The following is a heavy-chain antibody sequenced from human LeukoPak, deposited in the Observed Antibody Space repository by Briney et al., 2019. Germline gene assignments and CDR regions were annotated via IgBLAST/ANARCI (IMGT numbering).Heavy chain of an antibody. V-gene: IGHV3-23*01. CDR1: GFTFSNYA. J-gene: IGHJ6*03. Sequence: TGGSLRLSCAASGFTFSNYAMTWVRQAPGKGLEWVSGITVRGGAHYADSVKGRFTISRDNSKSTLYLQMNSLRAEDTAVYYCAKDLFSGSGRAGNMDVWGKGTTVTVSS. CDR2: ITVRGGA. CDR3: AKDLFSGSGRAGNMDV. D-gene: IGHD3-10*01.